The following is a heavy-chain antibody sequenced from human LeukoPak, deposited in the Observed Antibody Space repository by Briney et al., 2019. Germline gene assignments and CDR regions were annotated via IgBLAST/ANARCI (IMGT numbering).Heavy chain of an antibody. D-gene: IGHD1-26*01. J-gene: IGHJ3*02. CDR2: IKQDGSEK. V-gene: IGHV3-7*01. Sequence: GGSLRLSCAASGFTFSSYWMSWVRQAPGKGLEWVANIKQDGSEKYYVDSVKGRFTTSRDNAKNSLYLQMNSLRAEDTAVYYCAKDLARELPRDDAFDIWGQGTMVTVSS. CDR1: GFTFSSYW. CDR3: AKDLARELPRDDAFDI.